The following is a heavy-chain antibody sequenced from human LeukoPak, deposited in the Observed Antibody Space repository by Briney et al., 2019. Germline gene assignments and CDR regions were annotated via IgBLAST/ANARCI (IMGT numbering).Heavy chain of an antibody. D-gene: IGHD3-10*01. J-gene: IGHJ5*02. V-gene: IGHV1-8*01. CDR1: GYTFTSYD. CDR3: ARAAYSLWFGELLYRRYNWFDP. Sequence: GASVKVSCKASGYTFTSYDINWVRQATGQGLEWMGWMNPNSGNTGYAQKFQGRVAMTRNTSISTAYMELSSLRSEDTAVYYCARAAYSLWFGELLYRRYNWFDPWGQGTLVTVSS. CDR2: MNPNSGNT.